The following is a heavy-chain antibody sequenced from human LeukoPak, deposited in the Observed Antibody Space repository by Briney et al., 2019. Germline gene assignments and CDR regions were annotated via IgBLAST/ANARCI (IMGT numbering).Heavy chain of an antibody. V-gene: IGHV4-39*01. J-gene: IGHJ4*02. CDR3: ASYSVYGDSTGG. CDR2: IYYSGST. Sequence: SETLSLTCTVSGVSISGSSYYWGWIRQPPGKGLEWIGSIYYSGSTYHNPSLKSRVTISVDTSKNQFSLKLSSVTAADTAVYYCASYSVYGDSTGGWGQGTLVTVSS. CDR1: GVSISGSSYY. D-gene: IGHD4-17*01.